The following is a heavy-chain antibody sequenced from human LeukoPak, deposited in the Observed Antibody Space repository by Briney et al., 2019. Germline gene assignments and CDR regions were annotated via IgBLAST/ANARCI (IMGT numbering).Heavy chain of an antibody. Sequence: PSGTLSLTCTVSGGSISSYYWSWIRQPPGKGLEWIGYIYYSGSTNYNPSLKSRVTISVDTSKNQFSLKLSSVTAADTAVYYCAKDYGDYHVNWGQGTLVTVSS. J-gene: IGHJ4*02. CDR2: IYYSGST. D-gene: IGHD4-17*01. CDR1: GGSISSYY. V-gene: IGHV4-59*12. CDR3: AKDYGDYHVN.